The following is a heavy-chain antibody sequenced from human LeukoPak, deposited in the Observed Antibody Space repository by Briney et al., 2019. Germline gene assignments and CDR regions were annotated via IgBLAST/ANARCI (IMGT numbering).Heavy chain of an antibody. CDR2: FDPEDGEI. V-gene: IGHV1-24*01. CDR3: ATEADRGTYLDY. CDR1: GSTLTELS. Sequence: ASVKVSCKVSGSTLTELSVHWVRQAPGEGLEWMGGFDPEDGEIIYAQKFQGRATMTEDTSTDTAYMELSSLRSEDTAVYYCATEADRGTYLDYWGQGTLVTVSS. D-gene: IGHD3-16*01. J-gene: IGHJ4*02.